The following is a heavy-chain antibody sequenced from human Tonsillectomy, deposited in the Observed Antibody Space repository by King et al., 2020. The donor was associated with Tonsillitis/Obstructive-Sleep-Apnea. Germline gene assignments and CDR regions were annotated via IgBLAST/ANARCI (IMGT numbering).Heavy chain of an antibody. J-gene: IGHJ4*02. V-gene: IGHV3-72*01. CDR3: GSGSWELHREEGY. Sequence: VQLVESGGGLVQPGGSLRLSCAGSGFTFSDHYMDWVRQAPGKGLEWVGRIRNKDRSYTTEYAASVRGRFTISRDDSKNSMYLQMNSLKIEDTAVYSCGSGSWELHREEGYWGQGALVTVSS. CDR2: IRNKDRSYTT. CDR1: GFTFSDHY. D-gene: IGHD1-26*01.